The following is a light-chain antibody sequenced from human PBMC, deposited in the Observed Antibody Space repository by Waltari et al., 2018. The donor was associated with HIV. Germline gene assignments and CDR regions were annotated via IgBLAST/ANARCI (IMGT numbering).Light chain of an antibody. J-gene: IGLJ1*01. CDR2: GKD. CDR3: ESRHSNDKHHV. CDR1: SLRKYS. Sequence: SSELTQDPAVSVALGQRVRITCQGDSLRKYSANWYQQKSGQAPVVVMYGKDNRPSGIPARFSGSSSGNTGSLTITGAQAEDEADYYCESRHSNDKHHVFGTGTKVTV. V-gene: IGLV3-19*01.